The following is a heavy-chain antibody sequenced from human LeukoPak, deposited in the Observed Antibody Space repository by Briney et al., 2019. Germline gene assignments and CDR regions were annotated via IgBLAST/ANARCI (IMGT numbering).Heavy chain of an antibody. D-gene: IGHD6-13*01. CDR3: ARVVAAAGGSYYYYGMDV. V-gene: IGHV1-3*01. Sequence: ASVKVSCKASGYTFTSYAMHWVRQAPGQRLEWMGWINAGNGNTKYSQKFQGRVTITRDTSASTAYMELSSLTSEDTAVYYCARVVAAAGGSYYYYGMDVWGQGTTVTVS. CDR2: INAGNGNT. J-gene: IGHJ6*02. CDR1: GYTFTSYA.